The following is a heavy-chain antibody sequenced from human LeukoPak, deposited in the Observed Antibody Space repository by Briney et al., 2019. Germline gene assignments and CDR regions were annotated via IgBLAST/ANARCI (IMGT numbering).Heavy chain of an antibody. CDR3: AYAHVGAPTDV. J-gene: IGHJ4*02. Sequence: GGSLRLSCAASGFPFSSYAMYWVRQAPGKGLVWVARVHGDGYSISYADSVSGRFTISRDNAKDTLYLHMNSLRPEDTAVYYCAYAHVGAPTDVWGQGTLVAVSS. V-gene: IGHV3-74*01. CDR2: VHGDGYSI. CDR1: GFPFSSYA. D-gene: IGHD1-26*01.